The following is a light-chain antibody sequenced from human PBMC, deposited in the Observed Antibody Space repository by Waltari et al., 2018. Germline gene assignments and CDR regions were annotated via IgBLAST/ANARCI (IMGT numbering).Light chain of an antibody. J-gene: IGLJ3*02. CDR2: GST. CDR3: QSYDTTLSVV. CDR1: GPNIGAGYD. Sequence: QSVLTQPPSVSGAPGQGVTISCTGSGPNIGAGYDVHWYQQLPRAAPKLLIYGSTSRPLGVPDRFFGSTSGTSAFLAITGLQAEDEADYYCQSYDTTLSVVFGGGTKLTVL. V-gene: IGLV1-40*01.